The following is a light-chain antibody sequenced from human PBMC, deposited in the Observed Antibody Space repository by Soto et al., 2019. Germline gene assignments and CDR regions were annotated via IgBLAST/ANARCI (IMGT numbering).Light chain of an antibody. V-gene: IGKV3-15*01. CDR1: QSVSSN. CDR2: GAS. J-gene: IGKJ5*01. CDR3: QEYDGAPPIT. Sequence: EIVMTQSPATLSVSPGERPTLSCRASQSVSSNLAWYQQKPGQAPRLXXYGASTRATGIPARFSGSGSGTDFTLTISRLEPEDFAVYYGQEYDGAPPITFGLGTRLEI.